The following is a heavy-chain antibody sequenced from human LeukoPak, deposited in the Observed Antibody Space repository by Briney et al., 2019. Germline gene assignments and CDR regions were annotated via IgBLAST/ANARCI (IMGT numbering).Heavy chain of an antibody. Sequence: GGALRLSCAASGFTVSSNYISWVRQAPGKGLECVSVSYSGGSTDYADSVKGRFTISRDNSKNTLYLQMNSLRTEDTAVYYCARGVIRGIDAFDIWGQGTMVTVSS. CDR2: SYSGGST. CDR3: ARGVIRGIDAFDI. J-gene: IGHJ3*02. CDR1: GFTVSSNY. V-gene: IGHV3-66*02. D-gene: IGHD3-10*01.